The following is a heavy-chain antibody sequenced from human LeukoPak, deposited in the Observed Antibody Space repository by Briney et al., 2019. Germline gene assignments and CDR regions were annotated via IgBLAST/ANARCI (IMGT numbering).Heavy chain of an antibody. Sequence: GGTLRLSCAASGFTFSSYGMSCVRQAPGKGLEWVSAISGSGGSTYYADSVKGRFTISRDRSKYTLYLQMSSLRAEDTALYYCARGPYCSGGTCFSLGEFYPWGQGTLVTVSS. J-gene: IGHJ5*02. CDR1: GFTFSSYG. V-gene: IGHV3-23*01. CDR3: ARGPYCSGGTCFSLGEFYP. CDR2: ISGSGGST. D-gene: IGHD2-15*01.